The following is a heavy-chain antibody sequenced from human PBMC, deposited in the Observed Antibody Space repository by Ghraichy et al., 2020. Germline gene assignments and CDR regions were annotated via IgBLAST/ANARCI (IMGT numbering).Heavy chain of an antibody. Sequence: GGSLRLSCAASGFTFSSYGMHWVRQAPGKGLEWVAVISYDGSNKYYADSVKDRFTISRDNSKNTLYLQMNSLRAEDTAVYYCAKDLFSSTSPYYDYYYYYMDVWGKGTTVTVSS. CDR2: ISYDGSNK. CDR1: GFTFSSYG. V-gene: IGHV3-30*18. CDR3: AKDLFSSTSPYYDYYYYYMDV. D-gene: IGHD2-2*01. J-gene: IGHJ6*03.